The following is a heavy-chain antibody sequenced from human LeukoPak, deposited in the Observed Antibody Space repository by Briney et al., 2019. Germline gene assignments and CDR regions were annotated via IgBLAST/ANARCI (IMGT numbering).Heavy chain of an antibody. V-gene: IGHV3-23*01. D-gene: IGHD3-3*01. CDR1: GFTFTSYA. J-gene: IGHJ5*02. Sequence: GGSLRLSCAASGFTFTSYAMSWVRQAPGKGLEWVSAISGSGGSTYYADSVKGRFTISRDNSKNTLYLQMNSLRAEDTAVYYCAKDLRSSRFGEDWFDPWGQGTLVTVSS. CDR2: ISGSGGST. CDR3: AKDLRSSRFGEDWFDP.